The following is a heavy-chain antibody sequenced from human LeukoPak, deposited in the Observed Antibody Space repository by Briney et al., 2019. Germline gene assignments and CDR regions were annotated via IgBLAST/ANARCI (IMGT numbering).Heavy chain of an antibody. CDR1: GYSISSGYY. J-gene: IGHJ5*02. Sequence: SETLSLTCAVPGYSISSGYYWGWIRQPPGKGLEWIGSIYHGGSTYYNPSLKSRVTISVDTSKNQFSLKLSSVTAADTAVYYCARDRAGIAAAGSWSWFDPWGQGTLVTVSS. CDR2: IYHGGST. CDR3: ARDRAGIAAAGSWSWFDP. D-gene: IGHD6-13*01. V-gene: IGHV4-38-2*02.